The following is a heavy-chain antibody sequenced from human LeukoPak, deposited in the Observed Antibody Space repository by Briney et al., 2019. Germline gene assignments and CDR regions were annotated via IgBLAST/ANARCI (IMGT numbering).Heavy chain of an antibody. V-gene: IGHV4-59*08. D-gene: IGHD6-13*01. CDR1: GGSISSYY. CDR2: IYYSGST. J-gene: IGHJ4*02. Sequence: SETLSLTCTVSGGSISSYYWSWIRQPPGKGLEWIGYIYYSGSTNYNPSLKSRVTMSVDTSKNQFSLKLSSVTAADTAVYYCARLGYSSSWYFGYWGQGTLVTVSS. CDR3: ARLGYSSSWYFGY.